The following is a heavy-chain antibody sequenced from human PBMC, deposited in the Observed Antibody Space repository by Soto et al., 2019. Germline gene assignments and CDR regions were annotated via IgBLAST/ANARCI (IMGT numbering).Heavy chain of an antibody. Sequence: ETLSLTCAVDGGSFSGYYWSWIRQPPGKGLEWIGEINHSGSTNYNPSLKSRVTISVDTSKNQFSLKLSSVTAADTAVYYCAREKGRIAVAGTDYWGQGTLVTVSS. D-gene: IGHD6-19*01. CDR2: INHSGST. CDR1: GGSFSGYY. V-gene: IGHV4-34*01. J-gene: IGHJ4*02. CDR3: AREKGRIAVAGTDY.